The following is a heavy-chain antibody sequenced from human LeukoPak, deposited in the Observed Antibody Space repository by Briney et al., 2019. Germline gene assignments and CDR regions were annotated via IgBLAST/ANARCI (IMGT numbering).Heavy chain of an antibody. CDR1: GFTFSSYS. J-gene: IGHJ4*02. V-gene: IGHV3-23*01. Sequence: GGSLRLSCAASGFTFSSYSMSWVRQAPGKGLEWVSIIGSKTFYADSVKGRFTISRDNSKLYLQMNSLRGEDTAVYYCAKVRYYDGSGYFDYWGQGTLVTVSS. D-gene: IGHD3-22*01. CDR2: IGSKT. CDR3: AKVRYYDGSGYFDY.